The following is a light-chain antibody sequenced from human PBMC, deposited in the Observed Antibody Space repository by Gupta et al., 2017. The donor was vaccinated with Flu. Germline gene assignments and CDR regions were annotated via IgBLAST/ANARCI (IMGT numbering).Light chain of an antibody. Sequence: DIQMTQSPSSLSASVGDRVTITCRASQSIYGYLNWYQHKPGKAPKLLIYGASSLQSGVPSRFSGSGTATDFTLTISSLQLEDIATYYWQQGYSALSFGGGTKLQIK. CDR2: GAS. V-gene: IGKV1-39*01. CDR1: QSIYGY. CDR3: QQGYSALS. J-gene: IGKJ4*01.